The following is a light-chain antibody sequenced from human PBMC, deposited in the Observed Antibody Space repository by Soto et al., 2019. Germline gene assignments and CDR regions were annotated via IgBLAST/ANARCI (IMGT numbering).Light chain of an antibody. V-gene: IGLV1-47*01. CDR2: RND. Sequence: LTQPPSASGTPGQRVTISCSGSSSNIGSNYVYWYQQLPGSAPKLLIYRNDQRPSGVPDRFSASKSGTAASLAISGLRSEDEADYHCAAWDDSLSAVVFGGGTKLTVL. J-gene: IGLJ2*01. CDR1: SSNIGSNY. CDR3: AAWDDSLSAVV.